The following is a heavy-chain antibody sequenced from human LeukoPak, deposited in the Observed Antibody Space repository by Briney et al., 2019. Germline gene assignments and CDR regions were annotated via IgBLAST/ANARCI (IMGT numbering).Heavy chain of an antibody. CDR1: GFTFSSYW. Sequence: GGSLRLSCAASGFTFSSYWMSWVRQAPGKGLEGVANIKQDGSEKYYVDSVKGRFTISRDNAKNSLYLQMNSLRAEDTAVYYCARYASDLAVAGTLDYRGQGTLVTVSS. CDR3: ARYASDLAVAGTLDY. D-gene: IGHD6-19*01. V-gene: IGHV3-7*01. J-gene: IGHJ4*02. CDR2: IKQDGSEK.